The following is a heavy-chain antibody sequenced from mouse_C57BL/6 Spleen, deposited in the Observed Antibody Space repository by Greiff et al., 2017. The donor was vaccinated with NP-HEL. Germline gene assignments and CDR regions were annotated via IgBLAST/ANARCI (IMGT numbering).Heavy chain of an antibody. CDR2: IWSGGST. J-gene: IGHJ1*03. CDR3: ARNYHYYGSSYRYFDV. D-gene: IGHD1-1*01. V-gene: IGHV2-2*01. CDR1: GFSLTSYG. Sequence: VKLMESGPGLVQPSQSLSITCTVSGFSLTSYGVHWVRQSPGKGLEWLGVIWSGGSTDYNAAFISRLSISKDNSKSQVFFKMNSLQADDTAIYYCARNYHYYGSSYRYFDVWGTGTTVTVSS.